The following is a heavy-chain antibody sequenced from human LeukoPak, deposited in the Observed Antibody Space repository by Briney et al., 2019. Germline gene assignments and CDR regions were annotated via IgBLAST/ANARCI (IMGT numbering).Heavy chain of an antibody. CDR2: MNPNSGNA. CDR3: ARGDCSGGSCYDFDY. CDR1: GYTFTSYD. J-gene: IGHJ4*02. Sequence: ASVKVSCKASGYTFTSYDINWVRQAPGQGLEWMGWMNPNSGNAGYAQKFQGRVTMTRNTSISTAYMELSSLRSEDTAVYYCARGDCSGGSCYDFDYWGQGTLVTVSS. V-gene: IGHV1-8*01. D-gene: IGHD2-15*01.